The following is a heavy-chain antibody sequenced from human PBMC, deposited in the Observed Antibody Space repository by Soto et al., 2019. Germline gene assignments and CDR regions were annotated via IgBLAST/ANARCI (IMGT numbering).Heavy chain of an antibody. CDR1: GYTFTGYY. J-gene: IGHJ4*02. CDR3: ARDLSSSWTRACFDY. Sequence: ASVKVSCKASGYTFTGYYMHWVRQAPGQGLEWMGWINPNSGGTNYAQKFQGWVTMTRDTSISTAYMELSRLRSDDTAVYYCARDLSSSWTRACFDYWGQGTLVTVS. V-gene: IGHV1-2*04. CDR2: INPNSGGT. D-gene: IGHD6-13*01.